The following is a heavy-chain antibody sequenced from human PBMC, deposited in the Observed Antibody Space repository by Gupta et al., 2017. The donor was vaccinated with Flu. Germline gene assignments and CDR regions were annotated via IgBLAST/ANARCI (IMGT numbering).Heavy chain of an antibody. CDR3: ASSGVLAADAFDV. J-gene: IGHJ3*01. CDR2: MNPNSGDT. Sequence: VQLVQSGAEVRKPGASIKVSCKASRDTFTRFDINWVRQAPGQGLEWIGWMNPNSGDTDYAQQFQGRVSMNWDTSIWTAYLELSSLKSDDTAVYYCASSGVLAADAFDVWGQGTMVFVS. D-gene: IGHD3-10*01. V-gene: IGHV1-8*01. CDR1: RDTFTRFD.